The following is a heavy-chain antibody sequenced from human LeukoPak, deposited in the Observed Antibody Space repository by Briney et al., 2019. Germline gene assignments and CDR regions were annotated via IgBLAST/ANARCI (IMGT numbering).Heavy chain of an antibody. CDR2: IYYSGST. CDR1: GGSISSYY. V-gene: IGHV4-59*08. D-gene: IGHD4-17*01. CDR3: ARHATLYCDYDYFDY. Sequence: PSETLSLTCTVSGGSISSYYWSWIRQPPGKGLEWIGYIYYSGSTNYNPSLKSRVTISVDTSKNQFSLKLSSVTAADTAVYYCARHATLYCDYDYFDYWGQGTLVTVSS. J-gene: IGHJ4*02.